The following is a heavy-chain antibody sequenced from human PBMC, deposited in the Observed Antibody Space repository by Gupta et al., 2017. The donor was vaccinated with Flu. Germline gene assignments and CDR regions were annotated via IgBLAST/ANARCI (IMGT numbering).Heavy chain of an antibody. CDR2: IGSGGNV. Sequence: EVHLVESGGHLVQPGGSLRLSCAASGFIFSDSHMNWVRQAPGKGLEWVAYIGSGGNVDNADSVKGRFTISRDNAKNSLYLEMNRLRDEDTALYYCVRDHDWAFTNWGQGTLVTVSS. CDR1: GFIFSDSH. D-gene: IGHD3-9*01. V-gene: IGHV3-48*02. CDR3: VRDHDWAFTN. J-gene: IGHJ4*02.